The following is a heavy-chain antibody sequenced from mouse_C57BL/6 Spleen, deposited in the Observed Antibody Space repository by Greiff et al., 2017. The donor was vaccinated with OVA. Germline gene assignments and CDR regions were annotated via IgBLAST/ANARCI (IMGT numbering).Heavy chain of an antibody. Sequence: EVQLQQSGAELVRPGASVKLSCTASGFNIKDYYMHWVKQRPEQGLEWIGRIDPEDGDTEYAPKFQGKATMTADTSSNTAYLQLSSLTSEDTAVYYCTKGPRPVYYAMDYWGQGTSVTVSS. D-gene: IGHD3-3*01. CDR2: IDPEDGDT. CDR1: GFNIKDYY. V-gene: IGHV14-1*01. CDR3: TKGPRPVYYAMDY. J-gene: IGHJ4*01.